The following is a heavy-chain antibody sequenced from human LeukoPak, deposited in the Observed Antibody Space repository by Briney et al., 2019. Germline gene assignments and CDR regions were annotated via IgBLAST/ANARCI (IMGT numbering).Heavy chain of an antibody. D-gene: IGHD5-12*01. Sequence: ASVKVSCKASGYTFTSYDINWVRQATGQGLEWMGWINPNSGGTNYAQKFQGRVTMTRDTSISTAYMELSRLRSDDTAVYYCARDENDIVATYWGQGTLVTVSS. J-gene: IGHJ4*02. CDR1: GYTFTSYD. CDR3: ARDENDIVATY. CDR2: INPNSGGT. V-gene: IGHV1-2*02.